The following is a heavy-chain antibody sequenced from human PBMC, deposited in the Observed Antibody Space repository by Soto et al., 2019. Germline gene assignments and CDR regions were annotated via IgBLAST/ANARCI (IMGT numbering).Heavy chain of an antibody. V-gene: IGHV3-9*01. CDR1: GFSFDDYA. CDR3: AKDIVDVGNSGRQYFYYMDV. J-gene: IGHJ6*03. D-gene: IGHD5-12*01. Sequence: EVQLVESGGGLVQPGRSLRLSCAASGFSFDDYAMHWVRQAPGKGLEWVSGISWNSGYIGYVDSVKGRFTISRDNDKNSLFLQMNSLREEDTALYYCAKDIVDVGNSGRQYFYYMDVWGKGTTVMVSS. CDR2: ISWNSGYI.